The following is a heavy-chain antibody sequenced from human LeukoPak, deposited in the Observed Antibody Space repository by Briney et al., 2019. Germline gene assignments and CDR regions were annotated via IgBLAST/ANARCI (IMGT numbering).Heavy chain of an antibody. J-gene: IGHJ5*02. V-gene: IGHV4-39*01. Sequence: TSETLSLTCTVSGDSISSSDYCWSWIRQPPERGLEFVGCLYFSGSTYYNPSLKGRVTISVDTSKNQFSLNLYSMTAADTALYFCARHRSHRGWFDPWGQGTLVTVSS. CDR1: GDSISSSDYC. D-gene: IGHD2-15*01. CDR2: LYFSGST. CDR3: ARHRSHRGWFDP.